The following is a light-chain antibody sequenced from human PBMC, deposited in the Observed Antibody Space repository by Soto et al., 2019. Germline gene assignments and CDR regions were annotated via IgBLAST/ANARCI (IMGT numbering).Light chain of an antibody. CDR3: QSYDSSLSVV. CDR2: GNS. J-gene: IGLJ2*01. V-gene: IGLV1-40*01. CDR1: SSNIGAGYD. Sequence: QSVLTQPPSVSGAPGQRVTISCTGSSSNIGAGYDVHWYQQLPGTAPKLLIYGNSNRPSGVPDRFSGSKSGTSSSLAITGLQAEDDADYYCQSYDSSLSVVFGLGTKLNVL.